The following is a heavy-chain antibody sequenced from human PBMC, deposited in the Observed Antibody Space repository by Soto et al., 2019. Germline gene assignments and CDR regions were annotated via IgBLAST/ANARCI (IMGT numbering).Heavy chain of an antibody. D-gene: IGHD2-15*01. J-gene: IGHJ5*02. CDR3: ALHKSCSYWLDA. V-gene: IGHV4-39*01. Sequence: SGTLSLTCTASGVSISGISFCWGCIPQPLGNGLQWIGCMFYSGATYYNPSLKNRVTLSVDTSNNKFSLKVVYLSATDTAVYYCALHKSCSYWLDAWGQGTPVTVSS. CDR1: GVSISGISFC. CDR2: MFYSGAT.